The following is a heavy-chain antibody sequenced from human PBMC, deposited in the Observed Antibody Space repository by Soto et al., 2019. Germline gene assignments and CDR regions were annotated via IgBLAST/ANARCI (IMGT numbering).Heavy chain of an antibody. Sequence: QVQLVESGGGVVQPGRSLRLSCAASGFTFSSYAMHWVRQAPGKGLEWVAVISYDGSNKYYGDSVKGRFTISRDNSKNTLYLQMNSLRAEDTAVYYCARDRANAFGELDNWFDPWGQGTLVTVSS. J-gene: IGHJ5*02. CDR3: ARDRANAFGELDNWFDP. CDR1: GFTFSSYA. D-gene: IGHD3-10*01. CDR2: ISYDGSNK. V-gene: IGHV3-30-3*01.